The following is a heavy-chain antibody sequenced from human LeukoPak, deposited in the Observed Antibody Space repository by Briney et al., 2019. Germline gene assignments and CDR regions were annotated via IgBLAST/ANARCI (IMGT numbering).Heavy chain of an antibody. CDR2: VSFSGST. CDR3: ARHMYYDFWSGYLDPYYYYGMDV. CDR1: GGSVSIGNYY. Sequence: SETLSLTCTVSGGSVSIGNYYWSWIRQPPGKGLEWLGSVSFSGSTNYNPSLKSRVTISVDTSKNQFSLKLSSVTAADAAVYYCARHMYYDFWSGYLDPYYYYGMDVWGQGTTVTVSS. D-gene: IGHD3-3*01. V-gene: IGHV4-61*01. J-gene: IGHJ6*02.